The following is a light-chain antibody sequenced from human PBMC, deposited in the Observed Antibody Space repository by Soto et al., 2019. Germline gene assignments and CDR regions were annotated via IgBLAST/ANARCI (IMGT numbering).Light chain of an antibody. J-gene: IGLJ2*01. V-gene: IGLV2-14*01. Sequence: QSALTQPASVSGSPGQSITISCTGSSSDIGDYNYVSWYQQHPGKAPKLMIYEVSNRPSGVSNRFSGSKSGNTASLTISGLQAEDEADYYCSSYTSSSTCAFGGGTKRTVL. CDR3: SSYTSSSTCA. CDR2: EVS. CDR1: SSDIGDYNY.